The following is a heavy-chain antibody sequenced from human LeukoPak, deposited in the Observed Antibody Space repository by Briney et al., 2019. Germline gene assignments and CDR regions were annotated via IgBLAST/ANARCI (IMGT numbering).Heavy chain of an antibody. Sequence: SETLSLTCAVYGGSFSGYYWSWIRQPPGKGLEWIGEINHSGSTNYNPSLKSRVTISVDTSKNQFSLKLSSVTAADTAVYYCARGKGYFGWFDPWGQGTLVTVSS. CDR2: INHSGST. CDR3: ARGKGYFGWFDP. D-gene: IGHD3-9*01. V-gene: IGHV4-34*01. J-gene: IGHJ5*02. CDR1: GGSFSGYY.